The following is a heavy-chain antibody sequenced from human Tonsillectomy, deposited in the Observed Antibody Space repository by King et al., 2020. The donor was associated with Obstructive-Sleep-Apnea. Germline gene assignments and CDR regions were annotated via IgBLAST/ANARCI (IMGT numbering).Heavy chain of an antibody. V-gene: IGHV3-23*04. CDR1: GFTFSSYA. CDR3: AKEGYCSSTSCSYYYYYGMDV. Sequence: VQLVESGGGLVQPGGSLRLSCAASGFTFSSYAMSWVRQAPGKGLEWVSAISGSGGSTYYADSVTGRFTISRDNSKNTLYLQMNSLRAEDTAVYYCAKEGYCSSTSCSYYYYYGMDVWGQGTTVTVSS. D-gene: IGHD2-2*01. CDR2: ISGSGGST. J-gene: IGHJ6*02.